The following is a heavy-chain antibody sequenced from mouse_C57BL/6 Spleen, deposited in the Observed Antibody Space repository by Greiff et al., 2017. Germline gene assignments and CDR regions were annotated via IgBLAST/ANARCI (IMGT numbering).Heavy chain of an antibody. CDR3: ARDDGDYEGWCAY. V-gene: IGHV1-53*01. Sequence: QVQLQQPGTELVKPGASVKLSCKASGYTFTSYWMHWVKQRPGQGLEWIGNINPSNGGTNYNEKFKSKATLTVDKSSSTAYMQLSSLTSEDAAVYYCARDDGDYEGWCAYWGQGTLVTVSA. CDR1: GYTFTSYW. CDR2: INPSNGGT. J-gene: IGHJ3*01. D-gene: IGHD2-3*01.